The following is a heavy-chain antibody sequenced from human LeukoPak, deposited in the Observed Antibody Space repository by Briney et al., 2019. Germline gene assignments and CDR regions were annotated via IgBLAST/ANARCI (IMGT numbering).Heavy chain of an antibody. J-gene: IGHJ4*02. CDR1: GFTFSTYN. CDR3: ARAVSMGRGDY. Sequence: NPGGSLRLSCAASGFTFSTYNMNWVRQAPGKGLEWVSSISSSSSYIEYADSVKARFTISRDNAKNSLYLQMNSLRAEDTAVYYCARAVSMGRGDYWGQGTLVTVSS. CDR2: ISSSSSYI. D-gene: IGHD5-24*01. V-gene: IGHV3-21*01.